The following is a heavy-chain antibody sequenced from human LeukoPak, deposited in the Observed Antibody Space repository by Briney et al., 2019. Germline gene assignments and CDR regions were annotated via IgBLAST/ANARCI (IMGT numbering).Heavy chain of an antibody. CDR1: GFKFSSFS. Sequence: GGSLRLSCTASGFKFSSFSMNWARQAPGKGLEWLSYISSTSSAIYYADSVKGRFTISRDNAKNSLYLQMDSLRAEDTTIYYCARVIGSYGDSAYWGQGTLVTVSS. CDR3: ARVIGSYGDSAY. D-gene: IGHD3-16*01. CDR2: ISSTSSAI. J-gene: IGHJ4*02. V-gene: IGHV3-48*04.